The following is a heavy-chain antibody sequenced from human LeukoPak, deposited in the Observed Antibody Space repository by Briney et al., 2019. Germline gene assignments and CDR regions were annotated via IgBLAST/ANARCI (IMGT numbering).Heavy chain of an antibody. V-gene: IGHV3-23*01. CDR3: AKAARWNYFDH. CDR1: GFTFSTYA. CDR2: IPGTGDST. Sequence: GGSLRLSCAASGFTFSTYAMNWVRQAPGKGLEWVSVIPGTGDSTYYADSVKGRFTISRGNSKNTLFLQMNSLRPEDTAVYFCAKAARWNYFDHWGQGTLVTVSS. D-gene: IGHD4-23*01. J-gene: IGHJ4*02.